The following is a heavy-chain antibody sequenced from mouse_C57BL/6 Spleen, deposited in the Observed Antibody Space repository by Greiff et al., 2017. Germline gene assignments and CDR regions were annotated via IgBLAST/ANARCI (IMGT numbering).Heavy chain of an antibody. Sequence: EVQLQQSGPELVKPGASVKISCKASGYTFTDYYMNWVKQSHGKSLEWIGDINPNNGGTSYNQKFKGKATLTVDKSSSTAYMELRSLTSEDSAVYYCAREGYINWYFDVWGTGTTGTASS. D-gene: IGHD1-1*01. CDR2: INPNNGGT. V-gene: IGHV1-26*01. J-gene: IGHJ1*03. CDR1: GYTFTDYY. CDR3: AREGYINWYFDV.